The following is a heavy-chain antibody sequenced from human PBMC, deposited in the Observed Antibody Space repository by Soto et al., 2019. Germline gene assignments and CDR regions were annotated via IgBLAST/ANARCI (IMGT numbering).Heavy chain of an antibody. CDR2: INHLETT. V-gene: IGHV4-30-2*01. D-gene: IGHD1-26*01. CDR1: GASVTFGGYS. J-gene: IGHJ4*02. CDR3: ARGGGSDSFDY. Sequence: SETLSLTCTVSGASVTFGGYSWSWIRQTPGKGLEWIGYINHLETTFYNPSFESRLTLSIDRAKNQFSLKLHSMSAADRAVYFCARGGGSDSFDYWGQGILVTVSS.